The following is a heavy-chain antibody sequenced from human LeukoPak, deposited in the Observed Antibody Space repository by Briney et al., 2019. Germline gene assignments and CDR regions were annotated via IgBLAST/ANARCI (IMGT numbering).Heavy chain of an antibody. CDR2: IYHSGST. V-gene: IGHV4-4*02. J-gene: IGHJ4*02. Sequence: SETLSLTCAVSGGSISSSNWWSWVRQPPGKGLEWIGEIYHSGSTNYNPSLKSRVTISVDTSKNQFSLKLSSVTAADTAVYYCARVVEWQWLADWGQGTLVTVSS. CDR3: ARVVEWQWLAD. CDR1: GGSISSSNW. D-gene: IGHD6-19*01.